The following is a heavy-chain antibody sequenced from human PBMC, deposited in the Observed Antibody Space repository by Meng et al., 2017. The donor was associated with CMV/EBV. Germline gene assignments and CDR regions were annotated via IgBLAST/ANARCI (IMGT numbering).Heavy chain of an antibody. CDR1: GYTFTGYY. D-gene: IGHD2-2*01. CDR3: VRVDCSSTSCYLRFDP. V-gene: IGHV1-2*02. Sequence: ASVKVSCKASGYTFTGYYMHWVRQAPGQGLEWMGWINPNSGGTNYAQKFQGRVTMTRDTSISTAYMELSRLRSDDTAVYYCVRVDCSSTSCYLRFDPWGQGTLVTVSS. J-gene: IGHJ5*02. CDR2: INPNSGGT.